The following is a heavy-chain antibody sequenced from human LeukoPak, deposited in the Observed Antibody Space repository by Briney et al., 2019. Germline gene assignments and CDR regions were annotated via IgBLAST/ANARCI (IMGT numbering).Heavy chain of an antibody. Sequence: PGRSLRLSCVASGFTFSSYGMHWVRQAPGKGLEWVAVISYDGSNKYYADSVKGRFTISRDNSKNTLYLQMNSLRAEDTAVYYCARDLQFLEWLGPFDYWGQGTLVTVSS. CDR2: ISYDGSNK. D-gene: IGHD3-3*01. J-gene: IGHJ4*02. V-gene: IGHV3-30*03. CDR3: ARDLQFLEWLGPFDY. CDR1: GFTFSSYG.